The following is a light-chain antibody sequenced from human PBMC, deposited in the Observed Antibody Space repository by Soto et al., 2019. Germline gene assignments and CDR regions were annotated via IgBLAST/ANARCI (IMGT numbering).Light chain of an antibody. CDR2: KAS. CDR1: QAIATR. CDR3: QQYNDYPLT. J-gene: IGKJ4*01. Sequence: TQMTQSPSTLSASVGDRVTITCRASQAIATRLAWYQLKPGKAPNLLICKASSLESGVPSRFSGSGSGTQFTLTISSLQPDDSAIYYCQQYNDYPLTFGGGTKVEIK. V-gene: IGKV1-5*03.